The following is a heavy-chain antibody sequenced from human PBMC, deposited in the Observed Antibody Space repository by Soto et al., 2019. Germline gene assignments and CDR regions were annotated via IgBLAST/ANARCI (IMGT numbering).Heavy chain of an antibody. CDR2: VNPILSMS. J-gene: IGHJ4*02. Sequence: QVQLVQSGAEVKRPGSSVKVSCKASGDTFSFYSINWVRQAPGLALEWMGRVNPILSMSNYAQRFQGRVTMTADKSTSTAYMELSGLRSEDTAMYYCATSYGSGYRAFDYWGLGALVTVSS. CDR3: ATSYGSGYRAFDY. CDR1: GDTFSFYS. V-gene: IGHV1-69*04. D-gene: IGHD3-10*01.